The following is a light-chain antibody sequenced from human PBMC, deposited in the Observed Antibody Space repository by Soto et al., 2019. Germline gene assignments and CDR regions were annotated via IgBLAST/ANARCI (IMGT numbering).Light chain of an antibody. Sequence: DIQMTQSPSSLSASVGDRVTITCRASQDISNYLNWYQQRPGKAPKLLIYDASNLERGVPSRFSGTRSGTHFTFASTSLPPEDVATYYCQQSDSLPITFGQGTRLEI. CDR3: QQSDSLPIT. CDR2: DAS. CDR1: QDISNY. J-gene: IGKJ5*01. V-gene: IGKV1-33*01.